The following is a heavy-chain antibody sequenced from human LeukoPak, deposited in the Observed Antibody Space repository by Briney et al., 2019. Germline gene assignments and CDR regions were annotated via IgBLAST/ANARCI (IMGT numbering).Heavy chain of an antibody. CDR1: GFTFSNYV. Sequence: GGSLRLSCAASGFTFSNYVMRWVRQAPGKGLEWVAVIWYDGSHKYYADSVKGRFTISRDNSKNTLYLQMNSLRAEDTAVYYCARDLGGDSAAGVDYWGQGTLVTVSS. CDR2: IWYDGSHK. CDR3: ARDLGGDSAAGVDY. D-gene: IGHD6-13*01. J-gene: IGHJ4*02. V-gene: IGHV3-33*01.